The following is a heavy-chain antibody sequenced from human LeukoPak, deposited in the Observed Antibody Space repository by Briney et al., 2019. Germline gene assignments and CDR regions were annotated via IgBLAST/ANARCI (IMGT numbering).Heavy chain of an antibody. J-gene: IGHJ4*02. CDR2: IKQDGSEK. Sequence: PGGSLRLSCAASGFTFSSYWMSWVRQAPGKGLEWVANIKQDGSEKYYVDSVKGRFTISRDNAKNSLYLQMNSLRAEDTAVYYCARGATYYYDSSEVYWGQGTLVTVSS. CDR1: GFTFSSYW. CDR3: ARGATYYYDSSEVY. V-gene: IGHV3-7*01. D-gene: IGHD3-22*01.